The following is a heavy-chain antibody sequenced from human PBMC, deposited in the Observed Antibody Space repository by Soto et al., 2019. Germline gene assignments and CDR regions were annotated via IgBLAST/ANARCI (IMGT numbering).Heavy chain of an antibody. Sequence: PGGSLRLSCAASGFTVSSKYMSWVRQAPGKGLEWVSVIYSGGSTYYADSVKGRFTISRDNSKNTQYLQMNSLRAEDTAVYYCARDLWELQNIYGVFDIWGQGTMVTVSS. V-gene: IGHV3-66*01. CDR2: IYSGGST. CDR3: ARDLWELQNIYGVFDI. J-gene: IGHJ3*02. D-gene: IGHD1-26*01. CDR1: GFTVSSKY.